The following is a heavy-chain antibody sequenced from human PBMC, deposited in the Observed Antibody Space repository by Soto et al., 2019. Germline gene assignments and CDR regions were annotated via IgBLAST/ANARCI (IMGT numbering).Heavy chain of an antibody. CDR1: VYSLTELS. D-gene: IGHD6-19*01. Sequence: XSVKVSCKGSVYSLTELSMHWVRQAPGKGLEWMGGFDPEDGETIYAQKFQGRVTMTEDTSTDTAYMELSSLRSEDTAVYYCATASSGWSYGMDVWGQGTTVTVSS. CDR3: ATASSGWSYGMDV. CDR2: FDPEDGET. J-gene: IGHJ6*02. V-gene: IGHV1-24*01.